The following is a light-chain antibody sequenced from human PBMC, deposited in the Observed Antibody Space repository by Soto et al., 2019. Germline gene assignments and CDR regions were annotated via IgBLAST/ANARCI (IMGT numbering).Light chain of an antibody. V-gene: IGKV1-13*02. CDR3: QQFNSYPIT. J-gene: IGKJ5*01. CDR2: DVS. Sequence: AIQVTQSPSSLSASVGDRVTITCRASQDIRGALAWYQQKPGKAPKLLIYDVSTLESGVPSRFSGSGSGTEFTLTISSLQPEDFGTYYCQQFNSYPITFAHGTGLEIK. CDR1: QDIRGA.